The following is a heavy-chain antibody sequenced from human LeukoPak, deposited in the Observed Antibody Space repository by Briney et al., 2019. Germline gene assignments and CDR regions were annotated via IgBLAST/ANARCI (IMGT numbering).Heavy chain of an antibody. CDR1: GGSISNSDYY. Sequence: SETLSLTCTVSGGSISNSDYYWDWIRQPPGKGLEWIGEINHSGSTNYNPSLKSRVTISVDTSKNQFSLKLSSVTAADTAVYYCVTGFSSAWFDPWGQGTLVTVPS. D-gene: IGHD3-22*01. CDR2: INHSGST. CDR3: VTGFSSAWFDP. V-gene: IGHV4-39*07. J-gene: IGHJ5*02.